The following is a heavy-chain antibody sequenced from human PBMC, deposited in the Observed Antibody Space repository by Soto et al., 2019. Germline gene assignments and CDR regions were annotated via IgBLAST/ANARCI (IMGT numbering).Heavy chain of an antibody. D-gene: IGHD3-3*01. J-gene: IGHJ5*02. CDR3: ARETCDFWSGYYCAWFDP. V-gene: IGHV1-3*01. Sequence: ASVKVSCKASGYTFTSYAMHWVRQAPGQRLEWMGWINAGNGNTKYSQKFQGRVTITRDTSASTAYMELSSLRSDDTAVYYCARETCDFWSGYYCAWFDPWGQGTLVTVSS. CDR2: INAGNGNT. CDR1: GYTFTSYA.